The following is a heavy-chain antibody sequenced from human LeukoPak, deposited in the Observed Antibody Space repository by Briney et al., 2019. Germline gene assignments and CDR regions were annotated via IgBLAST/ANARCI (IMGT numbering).Heavy chain of an antibody. D-gene: IGHD4-17*01. J-gene: IGHJ4*02. CDR1: GFSLSTREVG. Sequence: SGPTLVKPTQTLTLTCTFSGFSLSTREVGVGWIRQPPGKALEWLALIYWDDDKRCSPSLKSRLTITGDASENQVVLTMTNMDPVDTATYYCTHTNSVTRPFDYWGQGTLVTVSS. CDR2: IYWDDDK. V-gene: IGHV2-5*02. CDR3: THTNSVTRPFDY.